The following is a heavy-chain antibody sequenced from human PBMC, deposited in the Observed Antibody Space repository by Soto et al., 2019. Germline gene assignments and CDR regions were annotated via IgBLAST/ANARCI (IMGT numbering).Heavy chain of an antibody. CDR3: ARQINGDYTAFDI. J-gene: IGHJ3*02. CDR1: GFTFSNYN. V-gene: IGHV3-21*01. CDR2: ISGSSSYI. D-gene: IGHD4-17*01. Sequence: EVQLVESGGGLVKPGGSLRLSCAASGFTFSNYNMNWVRQAPGKRLEWVSSISGSSSYIYYADSLKGRFTISRDNAKNSLYLQMNTLRAEDTVVYYCARQINGDYTAFDIWGQGTLVTVSS.